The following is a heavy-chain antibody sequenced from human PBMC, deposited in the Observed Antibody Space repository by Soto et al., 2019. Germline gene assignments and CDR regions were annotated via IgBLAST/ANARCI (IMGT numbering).Heavy chain of an antibody. CDR1: GGSISSGDYY. CDR2: IYYSGST. J-gene: IGHJ4*02. CDR3: ASRGRTATYFDY. D-gene: IGHD2-15*01. Sequence: SETLSLTCTVSGGSISSGDYYWSWIRQPPGKGLEWIGYIYYSGSTNYNPSLKSRVTISVDTSKNQFSLKLSSVTAADTAVYYCASRGRTATYFDYWGQGTLVTVSS. V-gene: IGHV4-61*08.